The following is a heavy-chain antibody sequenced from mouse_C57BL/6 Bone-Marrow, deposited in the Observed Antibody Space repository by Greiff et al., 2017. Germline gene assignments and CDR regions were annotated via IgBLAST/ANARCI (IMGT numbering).Heavy chain of an antibody. D-gene: IGHD2-3*01. Sequence: EVMLVESGGDLVKPGGSLKLSCAASGFTFSSYGMSWVRQTPDKRLEWVATISSGGSYTYYPDSVKGRFTISRDNAKNTLYLQMSSLKSEDTAMYYGASRGWLLQLAYWGQGTLVTVSA. V-gene: IGHV5-6*02. CDR3: ASRGWLLQLAY. CDR2: ISSGGSYT. J-gene: IGHJ3*01. CDR1: GFTFSSYG.